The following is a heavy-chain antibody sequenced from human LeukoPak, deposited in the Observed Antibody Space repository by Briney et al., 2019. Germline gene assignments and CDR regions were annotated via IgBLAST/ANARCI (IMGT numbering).Heavy chain of an antibody. Sequence: GASVKVSCKVSGYTLTELSMHWVRQAPGKGLEWMGGFDPEDGETIYAQKFQGRVTMTRDTSTSTVYMELSNLRSEDTAVYYCARARRPLAVNDYWGQGTLVTVSS. V-gene: IGHV1-24*01. CDR2: FDPEDGET. CDR3: ARARRPLAVNDY. J-gene: IGHJ4*02. D-gene: IGHD6-6*01. CDR1: GYTLTELS.